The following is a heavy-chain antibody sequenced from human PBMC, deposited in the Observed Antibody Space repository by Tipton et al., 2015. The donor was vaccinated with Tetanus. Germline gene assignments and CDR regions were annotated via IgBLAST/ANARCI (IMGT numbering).Heavy chain of an antibody. V-gene: IGHV3-23*01. J-gene: IGHJ4*02. D-gene: IGHD1-26*01. CDR3: ANLYTPGIAGPDY. CDR1: GFTFSSYA. Sequence: SLRLSCAASGFTFSSYAMSWVRQAPGKGLEWVSAISGSGGSTYYADSVKGRFTISRDNSKNTLYLQMNSLRAEDTAVYYCANLYTPGIAGPDYWGQGTLVTVPS. CDR2: ISGSGGST.